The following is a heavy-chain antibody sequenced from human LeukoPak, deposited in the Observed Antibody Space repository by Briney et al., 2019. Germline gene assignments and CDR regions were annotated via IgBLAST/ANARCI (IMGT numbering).Heavy chain of an antibody. D-gene: IGHD5-24*01. CDR1: GFTFSSYA. V-gene: IGHV3-23*01. CDR2: ISGSGGST. J-gene: IGHJ4*02. Sequence: GGSLRLSCAASGFTFSSYAMSWVRQAPGKGLEWVSGISGSGGSTYYADSVKGRFTISRDNYKNTLYLQMNSLRAEDTAVYYCAKQHIREPLSYFGYWGQGTLVTVSS. CDR3: AKQHIREPLSYFGY.